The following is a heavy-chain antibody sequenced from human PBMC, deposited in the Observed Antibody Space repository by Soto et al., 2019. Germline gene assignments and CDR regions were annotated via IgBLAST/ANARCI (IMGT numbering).Heavy chain of an antibody. CDR2: ISGSGGST. J-gene: IGHJ5*02. CDR3: AKDGCRWRYCDVNWFDP. CDR1: GFTFSSYA. V-gene: IGHV3-23*01. Sequence: EVQLLESGGGLVQPGGSLRLSCAASGFTFSSYAMRWVRQAPGKGLEWVSAISGSGGSTYYADSVKGRFTISRDKSKNKRDLEMNSRSAEDTALYYCAKDGCRWRYCDVNWFDPWGQGPLVTFSS. D-gene: IGHD4-17*01.